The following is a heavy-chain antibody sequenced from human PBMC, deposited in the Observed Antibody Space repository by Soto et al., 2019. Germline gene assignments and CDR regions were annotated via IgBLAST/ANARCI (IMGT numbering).Heavy chain of an antibody. V-gene: IGHV3-53*01. CDR1: VFAVSCSN. D-gene: IGHD2-15*01. J-gene: IGHJ6*03. CDR3: AREGAYCSGGSCYRRSYYYYMDV. CDR2: ISRGGST. Sequence: GGSLRLSCAASVFAVSCSNMNWVRQAPGKGLEWVSVISRGGSTYYADSVKGRFTISRDNAKNSLYLQMNSLRAEDTAVYYCAREGAYCSGGSCYRRSYYYYMDVWGKGTTVTVSS.